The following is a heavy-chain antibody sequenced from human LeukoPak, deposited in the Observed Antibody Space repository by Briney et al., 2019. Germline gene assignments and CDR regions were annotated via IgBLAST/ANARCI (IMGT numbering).Heavy chain of an antibody. V-gene: IGHV3-7*01. CDR3: ARESLRYFDWLLVSHAFDI. CDR2: IKYDGSEK. D-gene: IGHD3-9*01. J-gene: IGHJ3*02. CDR1: GFTFSNYW. Sequence: PGGSLRLACEASGFTFSNYWMSWVRQAPGKGLEWVANIKYDGSEKYYVDSMKGRFTISRDNAKSSLYLQMNSLRAEDTAVYYCARESLRYFDWLLVSHAFDIWGQGTMVTVSS.